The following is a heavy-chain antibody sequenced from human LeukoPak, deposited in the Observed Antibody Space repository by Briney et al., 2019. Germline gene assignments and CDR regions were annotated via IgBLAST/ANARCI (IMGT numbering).Heavy chain of an antibody. CDR3: ARGNYYGSGSYYNP. V-gene: IGHV3-11*04. Sequence: PGGSLRLSCAASGFTFSDYYMSWIRQAPGKGLEWVSYISSSGSTIYYADSVKGRLTISRDNAKNSLYLQMNSLRAEDTAVYYCARGNYYGSGSYYNPWGQGTLVTVSS. J-gene: IGHJ5*02. CDR1: GFTFSDYY. D-gene: IGHD3-10*01. CDR2: ISSSGSTI.